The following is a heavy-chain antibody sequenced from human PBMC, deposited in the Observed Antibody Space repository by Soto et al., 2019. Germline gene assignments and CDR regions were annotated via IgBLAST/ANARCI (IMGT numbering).Heavy chain of an antibody. CDR1: GGSISSDY. D-gene: IGHD3-10*01. Sequence: SENMSLNSTVNGGSISSDYWSWIRQPPGKGLEWIGEINHSGSTNYNPSLKSRVTISVDMSKNQFSLKLSSVTAADTAVYYCARVSGIYYYGMDVWGQGTTVT. CDR2: INHSGST. V-gene: IGHV4-34*01. CDR3: ARVSGIYYYGMDV. J-gene: IGHJ6*02.